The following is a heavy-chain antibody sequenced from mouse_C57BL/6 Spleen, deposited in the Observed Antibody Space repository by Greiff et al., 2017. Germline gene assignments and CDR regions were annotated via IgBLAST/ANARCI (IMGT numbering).Heavy chain of an antibody. CDR2: IWGGGST. J-gene: IGHJ1*03. V-gene: IGHV2-9*01. CDR1: GFSLTSYG. D-gene: IGHD2-1*01. CDR3: AKRAYGNGGWYFDV. Sequence: VKLMESGPGLVAPSQRLSITCTVSGFSLTSYGVDWVRQPPGKGLEWLGVIWGGGSTNYNSALMSRLSISKDNSKSQVFLKMNNLQTDDTAMYYCAKRAYGNGGWYFDVWGTGTTVTVAS.